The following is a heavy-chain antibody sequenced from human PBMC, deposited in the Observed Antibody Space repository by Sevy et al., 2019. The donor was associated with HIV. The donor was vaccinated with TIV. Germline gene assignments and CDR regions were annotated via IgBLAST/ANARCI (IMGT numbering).Heavy chain of an antibody. CDR3: ARGRKTTEEWLEELDCYYGLDV. J-gene: IGHJ6*02. CDR1: GFSLTTSD. D-gene: IGHD2-8*01. CDR2: VRNDGSNK. Sequence: GGSLRLSCAASGFSLTTSDMHWVRQAPGKGLEWVAYVRNDGSNKYYADSVRDRFTISRDSPKNTLYLQMNSLRDEDTAIYYCARGRKTTEEWLEELDCYYGLDVWGQGTTVTVSS. V-gene: IGHV3-30*02.